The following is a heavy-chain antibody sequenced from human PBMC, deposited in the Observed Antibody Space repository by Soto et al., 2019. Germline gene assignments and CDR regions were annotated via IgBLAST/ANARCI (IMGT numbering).Heavy chain of an antibody. CDR3: AKDLRVASFSPNYFDY. CDR1: GFTFSSYA. Sequence: EVQLLESGGGLVQPGGSLRLSCAASGFTFSSYAMSWVRQAPGKGLEWVSAISGSGGSTYYADSVKGRFTISRDNSKNKLYLQMNGLRAEDTAVYYCAKDLRVASFSPNYFDYWGQGTLVTVSS. D-gene: IGHD3-3*01. CDR2: ISGSGGST. V-gene: IGHV3-23*01. J-gene: IGHJ4*02.